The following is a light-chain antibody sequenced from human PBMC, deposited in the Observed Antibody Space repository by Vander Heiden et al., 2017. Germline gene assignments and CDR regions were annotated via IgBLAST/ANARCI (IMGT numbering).Light chain of an antibody. CDR2: KAS. V-gene: IGKV1-5*03. J-gene: IGKJ1*01. Sequence: DVQMTQSPHTLSAAVGDRVTITCRASQSISSWLAWYQQKPGKAPKLLIYKASTLHSGVPSRFSGSGSGTEFTLTISSLQPDDFANYYCQQYNNYRTFGQGTKVEIK. CDR3: QQYNNYRT. CDR1: QSISSW.